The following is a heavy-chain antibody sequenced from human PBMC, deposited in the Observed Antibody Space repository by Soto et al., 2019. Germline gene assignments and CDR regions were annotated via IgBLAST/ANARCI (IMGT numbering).Heavy chain of an antibody. Sequence: PGGSLRLSCAASGFTFSSYAMSWFRQAPGKGLEWVSAISGSGGSTYYADSVKGRFTISRDNSKNTLYLQMHSLRGEDTAVYSCAKTLWLVRGGGFDPWGQGTLVTVSS. CDR2: ISGSGGST. D-gene: IGHD6-19*01. V-gene: IGHV3-23*01. J-gene: IGHJ5*02. CDR3: AKTLWLVRGGGFDP. CDR1: GFTFSSYA.